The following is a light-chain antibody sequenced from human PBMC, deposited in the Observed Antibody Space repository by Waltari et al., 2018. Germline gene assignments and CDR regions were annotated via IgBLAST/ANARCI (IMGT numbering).Light chain of an antibody. CDR2: DVT. CDR3: TSYTMKHTWV. J-gene: IGLJ3*02. V-gene: IGLV2-14*03. CDR1: SSDIGGYDY. Sequence: QSALTQPASVSGSPGQSITISCSGTSSDIGGYDYVSWYKQYPGIAPKLIIYDVTNRPSVFPNRFSVSKSGYTASLTISGLQAADEAHYYCTSYTMKHTWVFGGGTKVTVL.